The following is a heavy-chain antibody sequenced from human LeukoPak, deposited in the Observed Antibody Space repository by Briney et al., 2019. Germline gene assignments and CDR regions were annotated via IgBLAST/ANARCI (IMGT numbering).Heavy chain of an antibody. J-gene: IGHJ5*02. CDR1: GGSISSSSYY. V-gene: IGHV4-39*01. Sequence: SETLSLTCTVSGGSISSSSYYWGWIRQPTGQGLEWIGSIYYSRSTYYNPSLKSRVTISVDKSKNQFSLKLSSVTAADTAVYYCARQTRGPWLGTGIWSDPWGQGTLVTVSS. CDR3: ARQTRGPWLGTGIWSDP. D-gene: IGHD1-1*01. CDR2: IYYSRST.